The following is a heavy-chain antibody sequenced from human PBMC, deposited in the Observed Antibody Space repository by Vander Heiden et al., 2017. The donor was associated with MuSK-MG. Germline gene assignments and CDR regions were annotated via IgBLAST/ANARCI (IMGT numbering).Heavy chain of an antibody. J-gene: IGHJ4*02. V-gene: IGHV3-21*03. CDR3: ARDLTLQNFDY. CDR1: GFTLSSYS. CDR2: ISSSSSYI. D-gene: IGHD4-4*01. Sequence: EVQLVESGGGLVKPGGSLRLSCAASGFTLSSYSMNWVRQAPGKGLEWVSSISSSSSYIYYADSVKGRFTISRDNAKNSLYLQMNRVRAEDTAVYYCARDLTLQNFDYWGQGTLVTVSS.